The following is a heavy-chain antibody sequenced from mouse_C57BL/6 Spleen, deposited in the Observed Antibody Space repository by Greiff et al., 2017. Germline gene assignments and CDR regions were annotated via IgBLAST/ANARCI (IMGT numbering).Heavy chain of an antibody. Sequence: EVMLVESGGGLVQPGGSMKLSCAASGFTFSDAWMDWVRQSPEKGLEWVAEIRNKANNNATYYAESGKGRLTISRDDSKSSVYLQMNSLRAEDTGIYYCTGDFDYWGQGTTLTVSS. CDR2: IRNKANNNAT. J-gene: IGHJ2*01. CDR1: GFTFSDAW. V-gene: IGHV6-6*01. CDR3: TGDFDY.